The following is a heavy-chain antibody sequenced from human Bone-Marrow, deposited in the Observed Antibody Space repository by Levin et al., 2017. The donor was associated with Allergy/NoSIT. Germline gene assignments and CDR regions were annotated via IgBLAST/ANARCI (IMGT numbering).Heavy chain of an antibody. D-gene: IGHD2-2*01. J-gene: IGHJ3*02. CDR2: IYPTDSDT. CDR1: GYRFTSYW. CDR3: ARLAMSTAWDNAFDM. V-gene: IGHV5-51*01. Sequence: GGSLRLSCQGSGYRFTSYWVAWVRQVPGKGLEWMGIIYPTDSDTTYGPSFQGQVTISADKSATYLQWTSLRASDTAMYYCARLAMSTAWDNAFDMWGQGTMVTVSS.